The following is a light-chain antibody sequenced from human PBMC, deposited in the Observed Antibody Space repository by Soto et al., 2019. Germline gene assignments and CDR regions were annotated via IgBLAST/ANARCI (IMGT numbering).Light chain of an antibody. Sequence: QSALTQPRSVSGSPGQAVTISCTGTSRDVGGYNSVSWYRQKPGKAPDLIIYDVGQRPSGVPDRFSGSKSGNSASLTISGLQTEDEAYYYCCSYAGSKTLYVFGSGTTVTVL. CDR1: SRDVGGYNS. CDR2: DVG. J-gene: IGLJ1*01. V-gene: IGLV2-11*01. CDR3: CSYAGSKTLYV.